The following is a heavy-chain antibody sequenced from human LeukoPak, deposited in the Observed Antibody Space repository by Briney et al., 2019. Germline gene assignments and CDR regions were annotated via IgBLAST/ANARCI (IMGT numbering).Heavy chain of an antibody. CDR2: INPNSGGT. D-gene: IGHD5-18*01. Sequence: ASVKVSCKASGYTFTGYYLHWVRQAPGQGLQCMGWINPNSGGTNYAQKFQGRVTMTRDTSISTAYMELSRLRSDDTAVYYCARVGGRYSYGYYYYMDVWGKGTTVTVSS. J-gene: IGHJ6*03. CDR1: GYTFTGYY. V-gene: IGHV1-2*02. CDR3: ARVGGRYSYGYYYYMDV.